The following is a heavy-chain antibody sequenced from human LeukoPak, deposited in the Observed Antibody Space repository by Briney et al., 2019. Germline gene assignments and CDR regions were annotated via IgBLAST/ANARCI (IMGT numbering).Heavy chain of an antibody. D-gene: IGHD6-19*01. CDR2: IKQDGSVQ. CDR1: GFTFSNYW. V-gene: IGHV3-7*03. Sequence: PGGSLRLSCTASGFTFSNYWMSWVRQARGKGLEWVANIKQDGSVQYYVDSVKGRFTISRDNAKNSLYLQMNSLRAEDTAVYYCARKWAVAGSSYFDYWGQGTLVTVSS. CDR3: ARKWAVAGSSYFDY. J-gene: IGHJ4*02.